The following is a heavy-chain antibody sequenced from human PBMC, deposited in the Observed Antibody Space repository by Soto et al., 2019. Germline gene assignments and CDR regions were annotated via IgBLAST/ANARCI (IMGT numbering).Heavy chain of an antibody. V-gene: IGHV1-2*04. J-gene: IGHJ6*02. CDR1: GYTFTGYY. CDR3: ARDTAMGIAAAGSVYYYYGMDV. CDR2: INPSSGGT. D-gene: IGHD6-13*01. Sequence: GASVKVSCKASGYTFTGYYMHWVRQAPGQGLERMGWINPSSGGTNYAQKFQGWVTMTRDTSISTAYMELSRLRSDDTAVYYCARDTAMGIAAAGSVYYYYGMDVWGQGTTVTVSS.